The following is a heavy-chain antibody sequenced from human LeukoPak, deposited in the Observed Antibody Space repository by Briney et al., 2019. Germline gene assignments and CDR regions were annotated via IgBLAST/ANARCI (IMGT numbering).Heavy chain of an antibody. D-gene: IGHD1-26*01. Sequence: GGSLRLSCAASGFTFSSHWMHWVRQAPGKGLVWVSRINTDGSSITYADSVKGRFTVSRDNAENTLYLRMNSLRGDDTAVYYCTTSPGASPLLAYWGQGTLVTVSS. CDR1: GFTFSSHW. J-gene: IGHJ4*02. CDR2: INTDGSSI. V-gene: IGHV3-74*01. CDR3: TTSPGASPLLAY.